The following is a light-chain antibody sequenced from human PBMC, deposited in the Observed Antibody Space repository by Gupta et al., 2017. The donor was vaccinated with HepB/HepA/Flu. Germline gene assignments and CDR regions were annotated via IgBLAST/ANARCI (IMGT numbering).Light chain of an antibody. CDR3: CSDAGSYFVV. J-gene: IGLJ2*01. V-gene: IGLV2-11*01. Sequence: QSALTQPRSVSGSPGQSVTISCTGTSSDVGGYNYVSWYQQHPGKAPKLMIYDVSKRPSGVPDRFSGSKSGNTASLTISGLQAEEEADYYCCSDAGSYFVVFGGGTKLTVL. CDR1: SSDVGGYNY. CDR2: DVS.